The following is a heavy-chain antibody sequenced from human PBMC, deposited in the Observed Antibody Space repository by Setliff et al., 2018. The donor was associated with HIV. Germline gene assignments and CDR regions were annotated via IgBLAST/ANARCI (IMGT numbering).Heavy chain of an antibody. CDR3: SRGRLARGDY. Sequence: SETLSLTCTVSGGSISDNYWSWLRQSPGKGLEWLGYINHRGTTEYNPSLRSRVTISVDTSKNQFSLKLNSVTAADTAVYYCSRGRLARGDYWGQGTVVTVSS. CDR2: INHRGTT. D-gene: IGHD3-16*01. CDR1: GGSISDNY. J-gene: IGHJ4*02. V-gene: IGHV4-59*12.